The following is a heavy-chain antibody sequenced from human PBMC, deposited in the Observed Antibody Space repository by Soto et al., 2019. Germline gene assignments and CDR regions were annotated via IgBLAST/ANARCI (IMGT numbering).Heavy chain of an antibody. D-gene: IGHD2-21*02. CDR1: GFRFHTYY. V-gene: IGHV3-21*04. CDR2: ISPSSSFL. J-gene: IGHJ4*02. Sequence: LRLSCAASGFRFHTYYMIWVRQAPGRGLEWVSSISPSSSFLNYADSVKGRFTISRDNGKSSVHLQMNSLRAEDTAVYYCAKPPLHIVVVTSFDYWGQGTLVTVSS. CDR3: AKPPLHIVVVTSFDY.